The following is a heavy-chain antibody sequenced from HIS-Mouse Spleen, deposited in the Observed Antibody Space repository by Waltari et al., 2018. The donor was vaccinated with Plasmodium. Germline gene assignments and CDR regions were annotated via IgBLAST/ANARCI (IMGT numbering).Heavy chain of an antibody. CDR1: GGPFSVYY. D-gene: IGHD3-3*01. Sequence: QLHLQQRGAGLLKPSHPLSLTRPFYGGPFSVYYWRWIRLPPGTGLEWIGEINHSGSTNYNPSLKSRVTISVDTSKNQFSLKLSSVTAADTAVYYCARVTSSGVYWYFDLWGRGTLVTVSS. CDR3: ARVTSSGVYWYFDL. CDR2: INHSGST. V-gene: IGHV4-34*01. J-gene: IGHJ2*01.